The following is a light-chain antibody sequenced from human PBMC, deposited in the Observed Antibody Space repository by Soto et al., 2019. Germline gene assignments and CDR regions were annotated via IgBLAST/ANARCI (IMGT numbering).Light chain of an antibody. V-gene: IGLV2-8*01. J-gene: IGLJ1*01. CDR1: SSDVGGYNY. Sequence: QSALTQPPSASGSPGQSVPISCTGTSSDVGGYNYVSWFQQHPGKAPKLMIYEVNKRPSGVPDRFSGSKSGNTASLTVSGLQAEDEADYYCSSYAGSNKVFGTGTKVTVL. CDR3: SSYAGSNKV. CDR2: EVN.